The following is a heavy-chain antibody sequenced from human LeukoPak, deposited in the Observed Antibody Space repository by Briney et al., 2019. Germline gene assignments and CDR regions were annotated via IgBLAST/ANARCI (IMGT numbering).Heavy chain of an antibody. D-gene: IGHD3-16*01. J-gene: IGHJ4*02. V-gene: IGHV4-59*01. Sequence: SETLSLTCTVSGGSMTVYYWNWIRQPPGKGLEWIGYVHSNGRTPPSPSLRSRLTMSVDTSKNEFPLRINSMIAADTAVYYCARWGGEPHLPFDYWGQGILVSASS. CDR2: VHSNGRT. CDR3: ARWGGEPHLPFDY. CDR1: GGSMTVYY.